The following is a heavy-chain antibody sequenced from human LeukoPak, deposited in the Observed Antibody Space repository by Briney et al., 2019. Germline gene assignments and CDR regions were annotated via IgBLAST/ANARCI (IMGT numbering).Heavy chain of an antibody. CDR2: ISYDGSNK. J-gene: IGHJ4*02. V-gene: IGHV3-30*18. D-gene: IGHD6-13*01. CDR1: GFTFSNYG. CDR3: AKDNVAAAGRYFDY. Sequence: GRSLRLSCAASGFTFSNYGMHWVRQAPGKGLEWVALISYDGSNKYFADSVKGRFTTSRDNSKNTLYLQMHSLRAEDTAVYYCAKDNVAAAGRYFDYWGQGTLVTVSS.